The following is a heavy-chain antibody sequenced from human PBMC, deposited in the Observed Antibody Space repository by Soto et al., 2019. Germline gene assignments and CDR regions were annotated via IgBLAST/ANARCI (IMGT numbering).Heavy chain of an antibody. Sequence: EVQLVESGGGLVKPGGSLRLSCAASGFTFSSYSMNWVRQAPGKGLEWVANIKQDGSEKYYVDSVKGRFTISRDNAKNSLYLQMNSLRAEDTAVYYCARADYYDSSGYYYSPFLFDYWGQGTLVTVSS. D-gene: IGHD3-22*01. CDR3: ARADYYDSSGYYYSPFLFDY. CDR1: GFTFSSYS. CDR2: IKQDGSEK. V-gene: IGHV3-7*01. J-gene: IGHJ4*02.